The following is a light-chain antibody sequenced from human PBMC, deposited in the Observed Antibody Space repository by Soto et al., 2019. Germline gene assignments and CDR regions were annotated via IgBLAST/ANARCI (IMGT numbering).Light chain of an antibody. V-gene: IGKV4-1*01. J-gene: IGKJ4*01. Sequence: DIVMTQSPDSLALSLGERATINCESSQSVLFASNNKNYLAWYQQKPGQPPKLLLSWASARESGVPERFSGSGSGTLFTLSISSLQAEDVAVYYCQQYYTLPLTFGGGTKVDNK. CDR1: QSVLFASNNKNY. CDR3: QQYYTLPLT. CDR2: WAS.